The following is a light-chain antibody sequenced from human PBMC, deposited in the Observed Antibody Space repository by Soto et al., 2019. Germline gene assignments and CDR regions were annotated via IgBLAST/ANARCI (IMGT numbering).Light chain of an antibody. J-gene: IGLJ1*01. V-gene: IGLV2-8*01. CDR3: SSHGGSNNPYV. Sequence: QSVLTQPPSASGSPGQSVAISCTGTSSDIGGYNFVSWYQQHPGKAPKLMIYDVTKRPSGVPDRFSGSKSGNRATLIVSGLQAEDEADYYCSSHGGSNNPYVFGPGTKVTVL. CDR2: DVT. CDR1: SSDIGGYNF.